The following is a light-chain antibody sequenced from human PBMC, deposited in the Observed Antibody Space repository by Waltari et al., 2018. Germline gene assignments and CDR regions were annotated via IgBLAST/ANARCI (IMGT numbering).Light chain of an antibody. Sequence: EIVMTQSPATLSVSPGERATLSCRASQSVSSNLAWYQQKPGQAPRLLIDGASTRDTGIPASFSGSGSGTEFTLTISSLQSEDFAVYYCQQYNNWPPYTFGQGTKLEIK. CDR3: QQYNNWPPYT. CDR1: QSVSSN. V-gene: IGKV3-15*01. CDR2: GAS. J-gene: IGKJ2*01.